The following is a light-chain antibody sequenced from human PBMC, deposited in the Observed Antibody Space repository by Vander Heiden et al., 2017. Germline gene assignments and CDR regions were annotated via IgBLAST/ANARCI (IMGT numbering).Light chain of an antibody. CDR2: KVS. V-gene: IGKV2-30*02. J-gene: IGKJ2*01. Sequence: DDVMSQTLLSLPVTLGQAAPISSRSSQSLVLSDGNTYLNWFHQRPGQSPRRLIYKVSNRDSGVPDRFSASESGTDFTLKISRVEAEDVGVYYCMQASHWPYTFGQGTKLEIK. CDR3: MQASHWPYT. CDR1: QSLVLSDGNTY.